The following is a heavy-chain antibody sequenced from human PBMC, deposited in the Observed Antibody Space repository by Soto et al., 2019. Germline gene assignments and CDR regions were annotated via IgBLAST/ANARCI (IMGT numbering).Heavy chain of an antibody. Sequence: EVQLVESGGGLVQPGGSLRLSCAATGFTFSTYWMHWVRQGQGKGLVWVSRISTDGSSTTYAETVKGRMAISSDNAKNRMYQQVMSLRAEDTAVYYCARATGSNRPFDYWGQGSLVTVSS. CDR2: ISTDGSST. J-gene: IGHJ4*02. D-gene: IGHD2-2*01. CDR3: ARATGSNRPFDY. V-gene: IGHV3-74*01. CDR1: GFTFSTYW.